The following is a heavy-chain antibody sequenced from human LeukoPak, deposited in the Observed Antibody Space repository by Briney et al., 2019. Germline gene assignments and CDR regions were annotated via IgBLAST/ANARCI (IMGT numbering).Heavy chain of an antibody. CDR2: ITSKPNSYAT. CDR3: TGGSGWYSPDY. V-gene: IGHV3-73*01. Sequence: RSGGSLRLSCAASGFTFSGSVMHWVRQASGKGLEWVGRITSKPNSYATVYAASVKGRFTISSDDSKNTAYLQMNSLKIEDTAVYYCTGGSGWYSPDYWGQGTLVTVSS. D-gene: IGHD6-19*01. CDR1: GFTFSGSV. J-gene: IGHJ4*02.